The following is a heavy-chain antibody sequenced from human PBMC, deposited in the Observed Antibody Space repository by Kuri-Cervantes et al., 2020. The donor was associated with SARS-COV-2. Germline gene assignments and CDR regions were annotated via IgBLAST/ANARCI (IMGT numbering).Heavy chain of an antibody. D-gene: IGHD3-10*01. CDR1: GYSFSDYW. Sequence: GGSLRLSCKGSGYSFSDYWIGWVRQMPGKGLEWMGIIYPGDSDTRYMPSFQGRVTISADTSIGTAYLRWSSLRASDTAIYYCARAVSGVSNPYYFDYWGPGTLVTVSS. CDR2: IYPGDSDT. J-gene: IGHJ4*02. CDR3: ARAVSGVSNPYYFDY. V-gene: IGHV5-51*01.